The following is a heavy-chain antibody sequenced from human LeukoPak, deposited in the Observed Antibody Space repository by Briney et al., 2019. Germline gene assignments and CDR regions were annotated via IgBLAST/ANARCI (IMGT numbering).Heavy chain of an antibody. Sequence: GGPLKLSCAASGISVSSNYMGWVRRAPGKGLQWVSVIYVDGSTYYADSVKGRITISRDNSRNTLYLQMSSLRAEDTAVYYCAKAVYYYDSSGYSGVRYFDYWGQGTLVTVSS. CDR2: IYVDGST. D-gene: IGHD3-22*01. CDR1: GISVSSNY. V-gene: IGHV3-66*01. J-gene: IGHJ4*02. CDR3: AKAVYYYDSSGYSGVRYFDY.